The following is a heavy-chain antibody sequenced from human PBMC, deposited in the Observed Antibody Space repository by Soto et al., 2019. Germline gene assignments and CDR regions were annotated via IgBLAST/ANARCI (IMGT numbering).Heavy chain of an antibody. D-gene: IGHD2-15*01. V-gene: IGHV1-69*13. CDR1: GGTFSSYA. J-gene: IGHJ4*02. CDR2: IIPIFGTA. CDR3: ASLIRYCSGGSCSYYFDY. Sequence: ASVKVSCKASGGTFSSYAISWVRQAPGQGLEWMGGIIPIFGTANYAQKFQGRVTITADESTSTAYMELSSLRSEDTAVYYCASLIRYCSGGSCSYYFDYWGQGTLVTVSP.